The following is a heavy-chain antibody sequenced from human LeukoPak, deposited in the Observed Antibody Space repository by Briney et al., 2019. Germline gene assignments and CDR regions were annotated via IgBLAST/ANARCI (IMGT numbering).Heavy chain of an antibody. CDR1: GVSFSGYY. J-gene: IGHJ4*02. CDR3: ARRAGAYSHPYDY. V-gene: IGHV4-34*01. D-gene: IGHD4/OR15-4a*01. CDR2: INHSGST. Sequence: SETLSLTCAVYGVSFSGYYWSWIRQPPGKGLEWIGEINHSGSTNYNPSLKSRVTISVDTSKNQFSLKLSSVTAEDTAVYYCARRAGAYSHPYDYWGQGTLVTVSS.